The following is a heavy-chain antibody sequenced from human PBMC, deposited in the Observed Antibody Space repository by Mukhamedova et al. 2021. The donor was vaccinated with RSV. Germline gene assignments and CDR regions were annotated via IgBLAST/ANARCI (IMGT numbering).Heavy chain of an antibody. D-gene: IGHD4-11*01. V-gene: IGHV3-21*01. J-gene: IGHJ4*02. CDR3: VRDDHSIYARADY. CDR2: ITSGSDFI. Sequence: MNWVRQAPGKGLEWVSFITSGSDFIYYTDSVKGRFTISRDNAKKSLYLQMNSLRVEDTAVYYCVRDDHSIYARADYWGQGTMVTV.